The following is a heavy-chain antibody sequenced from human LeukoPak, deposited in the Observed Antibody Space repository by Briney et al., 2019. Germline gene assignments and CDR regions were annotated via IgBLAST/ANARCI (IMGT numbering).Heavy chain of an antibody. CDR1: DDSITMYY. Sequence: ASETLSLTCSVSDDSITMYYWTWIRQPPGKGLEWIGYVDHTGSTNFNPSLNGRVSISRDTTKNLFSLRLRSVTAADTAVYFCARGRVSSSTWYSTYYYYFYMDVWGKGTTVTVSS. J-gene: IGHJ6*03. CDR2: VDHTGST. D-gene: IGHD1-1*01. CDR3: ARGRVSSSTWYSTYYYYFYMDV. V-gene: IGHV4-59*01.